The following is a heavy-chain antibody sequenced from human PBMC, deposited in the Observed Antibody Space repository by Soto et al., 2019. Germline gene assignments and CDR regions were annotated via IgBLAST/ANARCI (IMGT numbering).Heavy chain of an antibody. Sequence: PGGSLRISCEDAGFAFDVGALSWKNQAPGKGLEWVGIISASGDTSYYADSVKGRFTISRDNSRNTLYLQMDSLRAEDAAVYYCAKNPVGSGYDPNWFDPWGRGTLVTVSS. J-gene: IGHJ5*02. CDR3: AKNPVGSGYDPNWFDP. D-gene: IGHD5-12*01. CDR2: ISASGDTS. V-gene: IGHV3-23*01. CDR1: GFAFDVGA.